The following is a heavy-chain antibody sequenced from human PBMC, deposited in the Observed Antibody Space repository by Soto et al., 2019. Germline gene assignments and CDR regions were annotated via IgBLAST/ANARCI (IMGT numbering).Heavy chain of an antibody. CDR3: ARFYCTTASCYIGGFDP. V-gene: IGHV1-18*04. D-gene: IGHD2-2*02. CDR2: ISTYNGNT. Sequence: ASVKVSCKASGYTFTTYGINWVRHAPGQGLDWMGWISTYNGNTNYAKKLQGRVTMTTDTSTSTAYMELRSLRSDGTAVYYCARFYCTTASCYIGGFDPWGQGTLVTVSS. J-gene: IGHJ5*02. CDR1: GYTFTTYG.